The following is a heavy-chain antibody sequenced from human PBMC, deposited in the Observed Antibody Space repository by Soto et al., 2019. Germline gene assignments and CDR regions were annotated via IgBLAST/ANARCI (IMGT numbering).Heavy chain of an antibody. V-gene: IGHV1-18*01. Sequence: ASVKVPGKPSGYGFTADGLAWLRQAPVQSPEWLGWVGTNNPNTNYAQKFQGRVTMTTDRWTTTTYMELRRLRSDDTAVYYCARELNTASSAYYSFASWGHGSLVTVSS. J-gene: IGHJ5*01. CDR1: GYGFTADG. CDR2: VGTNNPNT. CDR3: ARELNTASSAYYSFAS. D-gene: IGHD3-22*01.